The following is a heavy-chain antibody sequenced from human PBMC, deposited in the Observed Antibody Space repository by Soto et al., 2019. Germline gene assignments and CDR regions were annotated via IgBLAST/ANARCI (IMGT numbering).Heavy chain of an antibody. D-gene: IGHD3-9*01. CDR2: IIPIFGRA. V-gene: IGHV1-69*01. J-gene: IGHJ6*02. CDR3: ASDLGAPLLAKRILTGYSNDYYYYGMDV. Sequence: QVQLVQSGAEVKKPGSSVKVSCNASGGTFSSYAISWVRQAPGQGLEWMGGIIPIFGRANYAQKFQGRVTITADESTITAYMELSSLRSEDTAVYYCASDLGAPLLAKRILTGYSNDYYYYGMDVWGQGTTVTVSS. CDR1: GGTFSSYA.